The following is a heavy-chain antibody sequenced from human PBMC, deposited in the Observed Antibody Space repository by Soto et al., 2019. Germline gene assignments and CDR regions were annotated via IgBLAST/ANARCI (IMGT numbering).Heavy chain of an antibody. Sequence: ASVKVSCKASGYTFTSYYMHWVRQAPGQGLEWMGIINPSGGNTNYAQKLQGRVTMTTDTSTSTAYMELRSLRSDDTAVYYCARDVDCSSTSCYGSLFDYWGQGTLVTVSS. J-gene: IGHJ4*02. V-gene: IGHV1-46*01. CDR3: ARDVDCSSTSCYGSLFDY. D-gene: IGHD2-2*01. CDR2: INPSGGNT. CDR1: GYTFTSYY.